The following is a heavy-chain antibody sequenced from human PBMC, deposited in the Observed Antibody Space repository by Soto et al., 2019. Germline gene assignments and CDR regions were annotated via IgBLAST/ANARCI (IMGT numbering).Heavy chain of an antibody. CDR3: ARAYLRYFDWFEY. V-gene: IGHV4-30-4*01. Sequence: SETLSLTCTVSGGSISSGDYYWSWIRQPPGKGLEWIGYIYNSGSTYYNPSLKSRITMSVDTSKNQFSLRLRSVTAADTAVYYCARAYLRYFDWFEYWGQGALVTVSS. CDR2: IYNSGST. D-gene: IGHD3-9*01. J-gene: IGHJ4*02. CDR1: GGSISSGDYY.